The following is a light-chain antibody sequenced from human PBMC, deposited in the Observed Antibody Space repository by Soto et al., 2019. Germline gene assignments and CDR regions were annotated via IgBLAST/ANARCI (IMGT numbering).Light chain of an antibody. CDR2: DAS. V-gene: IGKV1-33*01. CDR3: QLYDDLPYT. Sequence: DIQMTQSPSSLSASVGDRVTITCQASQDISNYLNWYQQKPGKAPKLLIYDASNLETGVPSRLRGSGSGTDFTFSISSPQPDDIATDCCQLYDDLPYTFGQGTELEIK. CDR1: QDISNY. J-gene: IGKJ2*01.